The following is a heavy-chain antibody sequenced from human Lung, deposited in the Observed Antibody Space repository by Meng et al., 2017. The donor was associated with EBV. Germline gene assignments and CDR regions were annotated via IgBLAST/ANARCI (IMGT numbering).Heavy chain of an antibody. CDR1: RFSFGRYW. D-gene: IGHD6-25*01. V-gene: IGHV3-74*01. Sequence: VGAARDALVRAVGSRGLAGVSSRFSFGRYWMPWVRQAPGNGLVWVSGTNEDGRTTDYADSVKGRFTISRDNTKNILYLQMDSLRAEDTALYFCSRDLAGSDDDWGQGTLVTVSS. CDR2: TNEDGRTT. J-gene: IGHJ4*02. CDR3: SRDLAGSDDD.